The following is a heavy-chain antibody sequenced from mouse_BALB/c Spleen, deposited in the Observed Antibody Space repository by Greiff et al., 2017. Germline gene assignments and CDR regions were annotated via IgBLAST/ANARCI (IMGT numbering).Heavy chain of an antibody. J-gene: IGHJ2*01. D-gene: IGHD1-2*01. CDR2: ISDGGSYT. CDR1: GFTFSSYA. V-gene: IGHV5-4*02. CDR3: ARGSLRQGPVD. Sequence: EVKLVESGGGLVKPGGSLTLSCAASGFTFSSYAMYWVRQTPEKRLEWVATISDGGSYTYYPDSVKGRFTISRDDAKNKLYLQMSRLQSEDTAMYYCARGSLRQGPVDWGQGTTLTVSS.